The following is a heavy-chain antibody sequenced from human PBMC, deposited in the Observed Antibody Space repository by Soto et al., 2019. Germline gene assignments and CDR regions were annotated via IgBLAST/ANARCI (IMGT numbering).Heavy chain of an antibody. Sequence: QTTLKESGPTLVKPTQTLTLTCTFSGFSLSSIGVGVGWIRQPPGKALEWLGILYWDDDKHYSPSLKSRISIAKDTSKDQVVLTLTNMDPVDTATYYCAHIIVVVPTAHDAFDVWGQGTMVTVSS. CDR2: LYWDDDK. V-gene: IGHV2-5*02. CDR3: AHIIVVVPTAHDAFDV. J-gene: IGHJ3*01. D-gene: IGHD2-2*01. CDR1: GFSLSSIGVG.